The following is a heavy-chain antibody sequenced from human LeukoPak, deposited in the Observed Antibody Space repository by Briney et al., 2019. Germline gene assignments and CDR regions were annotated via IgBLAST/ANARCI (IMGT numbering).Heavy chain of an antibody. V-gene: IGHV3-64*01. CDR2: ISSNGGNT. D-gene: IGHD1-1*01. CDR3: ARARDNGSASAPTYY. Sequence: GASLRLSCAASGFTFSTYAMHWVRQAPGKGLEYVSTISSNGGNTYYAKSVKGRFTISRDNSKNTLYLQMGSLRAEDTAVYSCARARDNGSASAPTYY. CDR1: GFTFSTYA. J-gene: IGHJ6*03.